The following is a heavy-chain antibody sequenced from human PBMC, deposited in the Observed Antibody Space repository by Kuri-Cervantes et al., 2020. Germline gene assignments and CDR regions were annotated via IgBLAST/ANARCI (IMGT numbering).Heavy chain of an antibody. CDR3: ARSRRDYGDYVHWFDP. V-gene: IGHV1-18*01. CDR2: ISAYNGNT. CDR1: GYTFTSYG. D-gene: IGHD4-17*01. Sequence: ASVKVSCKASGYTFTSYGISWVRQAPGQGLEWMGWISAYNGNTNYAQKFQGRVTITADKSTSTAYMELSSLRSEDTAVYYCARSRRDYGDYVHWFDPWGQGTLVTVSS. J-gene: IGHJ5*02.